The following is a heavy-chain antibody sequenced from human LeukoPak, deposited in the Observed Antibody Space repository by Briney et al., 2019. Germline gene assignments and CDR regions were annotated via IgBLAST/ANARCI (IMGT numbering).Heavy chain of an antibody. CDR2: INDGNGNT. CDR1: GYTFTSYA. J-gene: IGHJ4*02. D-gene: IGHD3-22*01. V-gene: IGHV1-3*01. Sequence: ASVKVSCKASGYTFTSYAVHWVRQAPGQRLEWMGWINDGNGNTKYSQKFQGRVTITRDTSASTAYMELSSLRSEDTAVYYCARVLNYYDSSGYYPFDYWGQGTLVTVSS. CDR3: ARVLNYYDSSGYYPFDY.